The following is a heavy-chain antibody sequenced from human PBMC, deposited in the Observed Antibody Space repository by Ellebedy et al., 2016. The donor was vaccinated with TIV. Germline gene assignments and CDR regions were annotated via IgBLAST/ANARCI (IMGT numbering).Heavy chain of an antibody. V-gene: IGHV3-43*01. Sequence: GGSLRLSXAASGFTFDDYTMHWVRQAPGKGLEWVSLISWDGGSTYYADSVKGRFTISRDNSKNSLYLQMNSLRTEDTALYYCAKDKSRGSFLHYFDYWGQGTLVTVSS. J-gene: IGHJ4*02. D-gene: IGHD1-26*01. CDR1: GFTFDDYT. CDR3: AKDKSRGSFLHYFDY. CDR2: ISWDGGST.